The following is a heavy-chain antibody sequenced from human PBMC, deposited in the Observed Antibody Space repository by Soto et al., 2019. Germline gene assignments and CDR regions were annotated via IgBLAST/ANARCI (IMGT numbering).Heavy chain of an antibody. CDR3: VRGGYMHACDI. D-gene: IGHD6-13*01. CDR1: GFTFSSYW. Sequence: EVQLVESGGGLVQPGGSPRLSCAASGFTFSSYWMYWVRQAPGKGLEWVSHMNNDGSYTIYAESVKGRFTFSRDNAKNTLYLQMNSLSAEDTAVYYCVRGGYMHACDIWGQGTMVTVSS. V-gene: IGHV3-74*01. CDR2: MNNDGSYT. J-gene: IGHJ3*02.